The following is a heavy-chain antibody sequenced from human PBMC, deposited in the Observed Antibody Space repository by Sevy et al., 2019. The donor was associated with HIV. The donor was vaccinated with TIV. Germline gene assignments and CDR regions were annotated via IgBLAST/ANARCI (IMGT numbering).Heavy chain of an antibody. Sequence: GGSLRLSCVASGFTLNSYWMSWVRQAPGKGLEWVANINQDGSVKYYVDSVKGRFTISRGNARNSLYLRMNSLRAEDTALYYCVRAIAAAGSFWGQGTLVTVSS. V-gene: IGHV3-7*01. CDR1: GFTLNSYW. D-gene: IGHD6-13*01. J-gene: IGHJ4*02. CDR3: VRAIAAAGSF. CDR2: INQDGSVK.